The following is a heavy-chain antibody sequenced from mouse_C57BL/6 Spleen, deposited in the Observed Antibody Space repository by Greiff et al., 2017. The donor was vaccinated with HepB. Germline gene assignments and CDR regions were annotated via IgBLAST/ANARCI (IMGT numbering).Heavy chain of an antibody. CDR3: ALITTVVATDY. V-gene: IGHV1-64*01. J-gene: IGHJ2*01. CDR2: IHPNSGST. Sequence: QVQLKQSGAELVKPGASVKLSCKASGYTFTSYWMHWVKQRPGQGLEWIGTIHPNSGSTNYNEKFKSKATLPVDKSSSTAYMPLSSLTSEDSAVYCCALITTVVATDYWGQGTTLTVSS. D-gene: IGHD1-1*01. CDR1: GYTFTSYW.